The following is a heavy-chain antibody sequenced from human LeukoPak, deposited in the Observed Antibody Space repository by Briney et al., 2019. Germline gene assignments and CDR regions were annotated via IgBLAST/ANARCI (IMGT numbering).Heavy chain of an antibody. CDR1: GFTFSNAW. J-gene: IGHJ4*02. CDR2: IKSKTDGGQT. D-gene: IGHD6-13*01. CDR3: TTGASSWVRGYYFDY. V-gene: IGHV3-15*01. Sequence: GGSLRLSCVASGFTFSNAWLSWVRQAPGKGLEWVGRIKSKTDGGQTDYAAPVKARITISRDESKNTLYLQMNSLKTEDTAVYYCTTGASSWVRGYYFDYCGQGTLGTVSS.